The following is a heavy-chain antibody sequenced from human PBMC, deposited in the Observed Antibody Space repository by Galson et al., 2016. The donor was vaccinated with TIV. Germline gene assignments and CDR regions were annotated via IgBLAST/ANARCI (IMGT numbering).Heavy chain of an antibody. J-gene: IGHJ4*02. V-gene: IGHV3-7*01. CDR2: ITPDGGEK. CDR1: GSTFSSYF. Sequence: SLRLSCAASGSTFSSYFMNWVRQAPGKGLEWVANITPDGGEKHYVDSVKGRFTISRDNAKNSLYLQMSSLRAEDTAVYYCARGTTLTEVADIFEYWGQGALVTVSS. D-gene: IGHD6-19*01. CDR3: ARGTTLTEVADIFEY.